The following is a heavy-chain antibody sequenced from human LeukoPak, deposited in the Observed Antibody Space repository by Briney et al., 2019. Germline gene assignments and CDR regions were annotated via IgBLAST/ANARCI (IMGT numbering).Heavy chain of an antibody. CDR1: GGSISSDSYY. CDR3: ARFFDY. Sequence: PSETLSLTCTVSGGSISSDSYYWSWIRQPAGKGLEWIGLIYTSGSTNYNPSLKSRVTISLDTSKNQFSLKLSSVTAADTAVYYCARFFDYWGQGTLVTVSA. V-gene: IGHV4-61*02. J-gene: IGHJ4*02. CDR2: IYTSGST.